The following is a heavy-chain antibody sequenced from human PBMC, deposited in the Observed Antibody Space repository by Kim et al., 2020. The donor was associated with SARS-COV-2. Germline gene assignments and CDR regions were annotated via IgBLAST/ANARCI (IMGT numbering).Heavy chain of an antibody. J-gene: IGHJ4*02. Sequence: RVTISVDTSKNQFSLKLSSVTAADTAVYYCARGGLITMIVVVRTRSYFDYWGQGTLVTVSS. D-gene: IGHD3-22*01. V-gene: IGHV4-34*01. CDR3: ARGGLITMIVVVRTRSYFDY.